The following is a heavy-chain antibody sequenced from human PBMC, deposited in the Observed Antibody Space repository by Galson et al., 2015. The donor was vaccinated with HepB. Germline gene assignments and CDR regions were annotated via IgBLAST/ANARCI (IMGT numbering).Heavy chain of an antibody. CDR3: ARDKNWNQVDY. D-gene: IGHD1-1*01. CDR2: INTDGSTT. V-gene: IGHV3-74*01. CDR1: GFTFGSYW. J-gene: IGHJ4*02. Sequence: SLRLSCAASGFTFGSYWMHWVRQAPGKGPVWVSRINTDGSTTTYADSVKGRFTISRDNGKNTLDLLMNSLRAEDTAVYYCARDKNWNQVDYWGQGTLVTVTS.